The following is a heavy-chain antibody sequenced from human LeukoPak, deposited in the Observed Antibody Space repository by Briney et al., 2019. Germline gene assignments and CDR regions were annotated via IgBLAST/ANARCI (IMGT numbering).Heavy chain of an antibody. D-gene: IGHD3-22*01. CDR2: IYPGDSDT. CDR3: ARQRGNYDSSGYGGKIAGGYNWFDP. J-gene: IGHJ5*02. CDR1: GYSFTSYW. V-gene: IGHV5-51*01. Sequence: GESLKISCKGSGYSFTSYWIGWVRQMPGKGLEWMGIIYPGDSDTRYSPSFQGQVTISADKSISTACLQWSSLKASDTAMYYCARQRGNYDSSGYGGKIAGGYNWFDPWGQGTLVTVSS.